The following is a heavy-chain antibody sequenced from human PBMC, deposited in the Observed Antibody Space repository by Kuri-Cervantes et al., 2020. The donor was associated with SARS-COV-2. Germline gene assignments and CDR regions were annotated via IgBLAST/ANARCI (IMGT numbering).Heavy chain of an antibody. D-gene: IGHD3-3*01. CDR2: INHSGST. Sequence: GSLRLSCAVYGGSFSGYYWSWIRQPPGKGLEWIGEINHSGSTNYNPSLKSRVTISVDTSKNQFSLKLSSVTAADTAVYYCARIGSYDFWSGYPSRPQYYYYYGMDVWGQGTTVTVSS. CDR3: ARIGSYDFWSGYPSRPQYYYYYGMDV. J-gene: IGHJ6*02. CDR1: GGSFSGYY. V-gene: IGHV4-34*01.